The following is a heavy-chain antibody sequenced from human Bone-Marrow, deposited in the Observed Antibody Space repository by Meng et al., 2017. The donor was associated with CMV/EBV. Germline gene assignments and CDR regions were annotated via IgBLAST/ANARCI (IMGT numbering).Heavy chain of an antibody. J-gene: IGHJ4*02. CDR3: AKAQYSYDSIASGG. CDR2: IYSGGNT. V-gene: IGHV3-66*02. Sequence: GESLKISCAASGFSVSSKFMSWVRQAPGKGLEWVSIIYSGGNTYYVDSVRGRFTVYRDISKNALYLQMNSLRTEDTAVYYCAKAQYSYDSIASGGWGQGTLVTVSS. D-gene: IGHD3-22*01. CDR1: GFSVSSKF.